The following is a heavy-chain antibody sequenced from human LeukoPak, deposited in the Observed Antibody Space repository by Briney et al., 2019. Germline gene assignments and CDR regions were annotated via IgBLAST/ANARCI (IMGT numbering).Heavy chain of an antibody. Sequence: PGGSLRLSCAASGFTFNNAWMSWVRQAPGKGLEWVGRIKTKTDGGATAYAAPVKGRFSISRDDSEHTLYLQMNSLRAEDTAVYYCAKFRRYYDSSGYYHREGLYYFDYWGQGTLVTVSS. CDR2: IKTKTDGGAT. V-gene: IGHV3-15*01. J-gene: IGHJ4*02. D-gene: IGHD3-22*01. CDR3: AKFRRYYDSSGYYHREGLYYFDY. CDR1: GFTFNNAW.